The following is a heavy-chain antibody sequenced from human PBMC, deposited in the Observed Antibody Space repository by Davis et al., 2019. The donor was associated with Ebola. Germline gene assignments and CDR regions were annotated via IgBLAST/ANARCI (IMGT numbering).Heavy chain of an antibody. V-gene: IGHV1-18*01. J-gene: IGHJ4*02. CDR3: ARGRNGGWDFDY. CDR1: GYTFNSHG. D-gene: IGHD6-19*01. Sequence: ASVKVSCKASGYTFNSHGISWVRHAPGQGLEWMAWISAYNGHTNYAQKFQGRLTLTTDTSTSTVYMELRSLTSNDTAEYYCARGRNGGWDFDYWGQGTLVTVSS. CDR2: ISAYNGHT.